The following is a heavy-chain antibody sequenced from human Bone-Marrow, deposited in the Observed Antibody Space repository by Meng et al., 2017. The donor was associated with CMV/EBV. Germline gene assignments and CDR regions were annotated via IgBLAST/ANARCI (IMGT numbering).Heavy chain of an antibody. CDR2: IYYSGST. J-gene: IGHJ6*02. CDR3: ARDHAAYYGSGSYGMDV. Sequence: SETLSLTCTVSGGSISSGVYYWSWIRQHPGKGLEWIGYIYYSGSTYYNPSLKSRVTISVDTSKNQFSLKLSSVTAADTAVYYCARDHAAYYGSGSYGMDVWGQGTTVTVSS. CDR1: GGSISSGVYY. V-gene: IGHV4-31*03. D-gene: IGHD3-10*01.